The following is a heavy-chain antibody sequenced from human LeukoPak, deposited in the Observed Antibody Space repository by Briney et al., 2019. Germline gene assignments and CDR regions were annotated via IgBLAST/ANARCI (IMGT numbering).Heavy chain of an antibody. Sequence: SVKVSCKASGYTFTSYYMHWVRQAPGQGLEWMGGIIPIYGTANYAQKFQGRVTITTDESTSTAYMELSSLRSEDTAVYYCARATGDCSSTSCRNNWFDPWGQGTLVTVSS. CDR2: IIPIYGTA. J-gene: IGHJ5*02. D-gene: IGHD2-2*01. CDR1: GYTFTSYY. CDR3: ARATGDCSSTSCRNNWFDP. V-gene: IGHV1-69*05.